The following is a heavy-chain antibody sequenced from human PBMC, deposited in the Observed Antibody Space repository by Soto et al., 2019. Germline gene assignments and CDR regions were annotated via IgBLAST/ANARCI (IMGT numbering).Heavy chain of an antibody. Sequence: PGGSLRVSCAASGFTVRTNDMSWVRQAPGKGLEWIALIHRVENSKYSDSTYYADSVRDRFTISRDNSKNTVDLQMNDLSAEDTAMYYCARDGSGPFDYWGQGSLVTVSS. J-gene: IGHJ4*02. D-gene: IGHD6-19*01. V-gene: IGHV3-66*01. CDR1: GFTVRTND. CDR2: IHRVENSKYSDST. CDR3: ARDGSGPFDY.